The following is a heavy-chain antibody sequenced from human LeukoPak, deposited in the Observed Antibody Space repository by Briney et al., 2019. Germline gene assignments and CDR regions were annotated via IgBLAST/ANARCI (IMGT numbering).Heavy chain of an antibody. V-gene: IGHV4-61*02. CDR2: IYISGNT. Sequence: SETLSLTCTVSGGSISSGTYYWSWIRQPAGKGLEWIGRIYISGNTNYNPSLKSRVTISVDTSKNHFSLQLSSVTAADTAVYYCARLQAAAGTLAWFDPWGQGTLVTVSS. J-gene: IGHJ5*02. CDR3: ARLQAAAGTLAWFDP. D-gene: IGHD6-13*01. CDR1: GGSISSGTYY.